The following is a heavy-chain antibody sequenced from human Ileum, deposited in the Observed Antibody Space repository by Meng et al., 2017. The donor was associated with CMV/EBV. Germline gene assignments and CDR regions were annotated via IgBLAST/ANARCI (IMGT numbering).Heavy chain of an antibody. D-gene: IGHD3-22*01. CDR3: VREGYESSGHHPGY. Sequence: AASGFMVSSDSMSWVRQAAGKGLEWVSLISSGGSTYYADSVKGRFTISRDNSKNTLYLQMNSLRAEDTAVYYCVREGYESSGHHPGYWGQGTLVTVSS. V-gene: IGHV3-53*01. CDR2: ISSGGST. CDR1: GFMVSSDS. J-gene: IGHJ4*02.